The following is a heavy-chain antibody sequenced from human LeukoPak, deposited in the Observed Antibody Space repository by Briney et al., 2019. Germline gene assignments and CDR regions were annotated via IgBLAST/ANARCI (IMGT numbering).Heavy chain of an antibody. CDR1: GASISSGGYY. J-gene: IGHJ5*02. V-gene: IGHV4-31*03. D-gene: IGHD2-2*01. CDR3: ARVMRYQLSPNWFDP. Sequence: PSETLSLTCTVSGASISSGGYYWSLIRQHPGKGLEWIGYIYHSGSTYYNPSLKSRVTISVDRSKNQFSLKLKSVTAADTAVYYCARVMRYQLSPNWFDPWGQGTLVTVSS. CDR2: IYHSGST.